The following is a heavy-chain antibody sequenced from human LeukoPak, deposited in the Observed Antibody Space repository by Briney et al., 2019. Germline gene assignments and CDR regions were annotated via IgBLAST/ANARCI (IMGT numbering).Heavy chain of an antibody. V-gene: IGHV3-33*01. CDR2: IWYDGSNK. D-gene: IGHD2/OR15-2a*01. Sequence: GGSLRLSCAASGFTFSSYGMHWVRQAPGKGLERVAVIWYDGSNKYYADSVKGRFTISRDNSKNTLYLQMNSLRAEDTAVYYCARSLYAPQNYYYYGMDVWGQGTTVTVSS. J-gene: IGHJ6*02. CDR1: GFTFSSYG. CDR3: ARSLYAPQNYYYYGMDV.